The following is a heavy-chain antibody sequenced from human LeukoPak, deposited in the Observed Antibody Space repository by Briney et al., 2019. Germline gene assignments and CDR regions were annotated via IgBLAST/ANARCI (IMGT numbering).Heavy chain of an antibody. D-gene: IGHD6-19*01. CDR2: INSDGSST. CDR1: GFTFSSYW. V-gene: IGHV3-74*01. Sequence: PGGSLRLSCAASGFTFSSYWMHWVRQAPGKGLVWVSRINSDGSSTIYADSVKGRFTISRDNAKNTLYLQMNSLRAEDTAVYYCASPDVAWGTYSSGWNLAWGQGTLVTVSS. J-gene: IGHJ4*02. CDR3: ASPDVAWGTYSSGWNLA.